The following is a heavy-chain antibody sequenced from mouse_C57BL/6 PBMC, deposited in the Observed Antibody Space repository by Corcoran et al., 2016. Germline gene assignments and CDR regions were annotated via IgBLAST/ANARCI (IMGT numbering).Heavy chain of an antibody. CDR3: AREEITYFDY. D-gene: IGHD2-4*01. Sequence: QVQLKQSGAELVRPGASVKLSCKASGYTFTDYYINWVKQRPGQGLEWIARIYPGSGNTYYNEKFKGKATLTAEKSSSTAYMQLSSLTSEDSAVYFCAREEITYFDYGGHGTTLTVSS. CDR2: IYPGSGNT. J-gene: IGHJ2*01. CDR1: GYTFTDYY. V-gene: IGHV1-76*01.